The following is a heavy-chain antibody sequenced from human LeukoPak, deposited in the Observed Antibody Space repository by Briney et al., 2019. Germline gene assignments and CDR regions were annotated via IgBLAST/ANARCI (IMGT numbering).Heavy chain of an antibody. D-gene: IGHD2/OR15-2a*01. CDR2: IMFDGSQK. J-gene: IGHJ4*02. V-gene: IGHV3-7*01. CDR3: ARYFNSNGYSSLRGDY. CDR1: GITFDYHA. Sequence: GGSLRLSCVVSGITFDYHALSWVRQAPGTGLEWVASIMFDGSQKYYVDSVKGRFTISRDNAKNSLYLQMDSLRVEDTAMYYCARYFNSNGYSSLRGDYWGQGTLVTVSS.